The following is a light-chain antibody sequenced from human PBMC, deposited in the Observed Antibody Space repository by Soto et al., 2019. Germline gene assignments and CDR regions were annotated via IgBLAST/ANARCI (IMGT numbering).Light chain of an antibody. CDR2: DAS. Sequence: EIVMTQSPVTLSVSPGERATLSCRASQSVSGTLAWYQPKPGQAPRLLLYDASTRATGVPARFSGSGAGTEFTLTISSLQSEDCAFYYCQQYSNWRTFGQGTNVEIK. CDR3: QQYSNWRT. J-gene: IGKJ1*01. CDR1: QSVSGT. V-gene: IGKV3-15*01.